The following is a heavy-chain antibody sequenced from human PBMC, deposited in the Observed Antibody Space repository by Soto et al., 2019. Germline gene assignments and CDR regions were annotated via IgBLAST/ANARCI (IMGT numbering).Heavy chain of an antibody. J-gene: IGHJ4*02. D-gene: IGHD3-3*01. CDR2: IYHSGST. CDR3: ARAGDSAYEQYYFDY. Sequence: SETLSLSYAVSGYYISSGYDWGWIRQPPGKGLEWIGSIYHSGSTYYNPSLKSRVTISVDTSKNQFSLKLSSVTAADTAVYYCARAGDSAYEQYYFDYWGQGTLVTVSS. V-gene: IGHV4-38-2*01. CDR1: GYYISSGYD.